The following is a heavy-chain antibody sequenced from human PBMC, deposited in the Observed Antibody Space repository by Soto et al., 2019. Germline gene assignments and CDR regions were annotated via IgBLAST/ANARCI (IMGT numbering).Heavy chain of an antibody. CDR1: GLTVRGKKY. Sequence: DVQLVASGGGLIQPGESLRLSCAALGLTVRGKKYITWVRQAPGKGLEWVSALYDVDGTYYADSAKGRFTISRDNSNNIIYLQMNSLGPDDTAVYYCASWLEREHAYDIWGLGTMVTVSS. CDR2: LYDVDGT. D-gene: IGHD1-1*01. J-gene: IGHJ3*02. V-gene: IGHV3-53*01. CDR3: ASWLEREHAYDI.